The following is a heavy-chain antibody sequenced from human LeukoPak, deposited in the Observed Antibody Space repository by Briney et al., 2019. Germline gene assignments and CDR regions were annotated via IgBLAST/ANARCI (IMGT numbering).Heavy chain of an antibody. CDR1: GFTFSSYA. J-gene: IGHJ4*02. CDR3: VSDY. CDR2: ISYDGSNK. Sequence: GRSLRLSCAASGFTFSSYAMHWVRQAPGKGLEWVAVISYDGSNKYYADSAKGRFTISRDNSKNTLYLQMNSLRAEDTAVYYCVSDYWGQGTLVTVSS. V-gene: IGHV3-30-3*01.